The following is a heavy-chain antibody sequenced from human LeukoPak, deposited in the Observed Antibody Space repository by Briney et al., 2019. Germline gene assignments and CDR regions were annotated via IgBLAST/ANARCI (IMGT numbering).Heavy chain of an antibody. V-gene: IGHV3-21*04. Sequence: GGSLRLSCAASGFTFSSYNMNWVRQAPGKGLEWVSSISSSSSYRYYADSVKGRFTISRDNSKNTLYLQMNSLRAEDTAVYYCAKGITMIVVVITTVDYWGQGTLVTVSS. CDR1: GFTFSSYN. J-gene: IGHJ4*02. CDR3: AKGITMIVVVITTVDY. D-gene: IGHD3-22*01. CDR2: ISSSSSYR.